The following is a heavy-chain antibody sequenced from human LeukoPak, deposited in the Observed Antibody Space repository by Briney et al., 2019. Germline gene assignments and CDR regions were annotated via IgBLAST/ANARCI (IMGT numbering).Heavy chain of an antibody. CDR1: GFTFSSYA. V-gene: IGHV3-7*01. D-gene: IGHD5-24*01. CDR2: IKQDGSEK. Sequence: TGGSLRLSCAASGFTFSSYAMSWVRQAPGKGLEWVANIKQDGSEKYYVDSVKGRFTISRDNSKNTLYLQMNSLRAEDTAVYYCARDRFGDGYNSVYAFDIWGQGTMVTVSS. CDR3: ARDRFGDGYNSVYAFDI. J-gene: IGHJ3*02.